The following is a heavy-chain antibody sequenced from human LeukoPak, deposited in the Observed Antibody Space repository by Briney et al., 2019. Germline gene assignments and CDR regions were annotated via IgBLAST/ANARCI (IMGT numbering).Heavy chain of an antibody. D-gene: IGHD6-13*01. CDR3: AKDRVGLSAAGTTSKTQFDY. CDR1: GFTFDDYA. CDR2: ISWNSGSI. Sequence: GRSLRLSCAASGFTFDDYAMHWVRQAPGKGLEWVSGISWNSGSIGYADSVKGRFTISRDNAKNSLYLQMNSLRAEDTALYYCAKDRVGLSAAGTTSKTQFDYWGQGTLVTVSS. J-gene: IGHJ4*02. V-gene: IGHV3-9*01.